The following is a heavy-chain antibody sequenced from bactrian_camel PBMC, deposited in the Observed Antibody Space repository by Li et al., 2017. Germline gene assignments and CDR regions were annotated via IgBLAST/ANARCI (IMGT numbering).Heavy chain of an antibody. Sequence: HVQLVESGGGSVEAGQSLRLSCTASGDTFENSNIIWYRQAPGNKCDLVSSISTNGYIYYDPSVKGRFAISQDNGKNTVYLQMNSLKPEDTAMYYCVAEENSPDRVKWNSPPVSGDFGYWGQGTQVTVS. V-gene: IGHV3S63*01. D-gene: IGHD7*01. CDR1: GDTFENSN. CDR3: VAEENSPDRVKWNSPPVSGDFGY. CDR2: ISTNGYI. J-gene: IGHJ6*01.